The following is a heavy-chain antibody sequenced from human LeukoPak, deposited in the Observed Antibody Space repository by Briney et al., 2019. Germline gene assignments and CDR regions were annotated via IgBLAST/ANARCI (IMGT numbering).Heavy chain of an antibody. CDR3: ARAFLIAAAGYYFDY. CDR1: GGTFSSYA. D-gene: IGHD6-13*01. CDR2: IIPILGIA. V-gene: IGHV1-69*04. J-gene: IGHJ4*02. Sequence: GSSVTVSCKASGGTFSSYAISWVRQAPGQGLEWMGRIIPILGIANYAQKFQGRVTITADKSTSTAYMELSSLRSEDTAVYYCARAFLIAAAGYYFDYWGQGTLVTVSS.